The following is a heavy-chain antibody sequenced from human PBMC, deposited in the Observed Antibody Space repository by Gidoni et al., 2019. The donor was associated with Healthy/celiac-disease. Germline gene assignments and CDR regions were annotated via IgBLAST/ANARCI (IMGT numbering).Heavy chain of an antibody. V-gene: IGHV3-30-3*01. CDR1: GFTFSSYA. Sequence: QVQLVESGGGVVQPGRSLRLSCAASGFTFSSYAMHWVRQAPGKGLEWVAVISYDGSNKYYADSVKGRFTISRDNSKNTLYLQMNSLRAEDTAVYYCARAGVGARGEAFDIWGQGTMVTVSS. D-gene: IGHD1-26*01. J-gene: IGHJ3*02. CDR2: ISYDGSNK. CDR3: ARAGVGARGEAFDI.